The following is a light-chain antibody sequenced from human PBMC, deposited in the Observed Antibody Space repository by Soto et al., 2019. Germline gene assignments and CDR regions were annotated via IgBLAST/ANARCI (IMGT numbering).Light chain of an antibody. CDR2: EFT. V-gene: IGLV2-8*01. Sequence: QSALTQPPSASGSPGQSVTISCTGISADLGDYNYVSWYQQHPGKAPRLIIYEFTKRPSGVPDRFSGSNSANTASLTVSGLQAEDEADYYCGSYTDTNTGLFGGGTKVTVL. CDR3: GSYTDTNTGL. J-gene: IGLJ2*01. CDR1: SADLGDYNY.